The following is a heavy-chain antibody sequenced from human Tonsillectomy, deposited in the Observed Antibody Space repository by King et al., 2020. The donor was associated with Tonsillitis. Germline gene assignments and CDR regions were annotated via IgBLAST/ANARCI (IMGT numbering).Heavy chain of an antibody. V-gene: IGHV3-30*02. CDR3: AKEGGEVVRGVEYYYYDMDV. CDR1: GFTFSTYG. Sequence: VQLVESGGGVVQPGGSLRLSCAASGFTFSTYGMHWVRQAPGKGLEWVAFIRFDGSNKYYVDSVKGRFTVSRDNSKNTLYLQMNSLRTEDTAMYYCAKEGGEVVRGVEYYYYDMDVWGRGTTVTVSS. J-gene: IGHJ6*02. CDR2: IRFDGSNK. D-gene: IGHD3-10*01.